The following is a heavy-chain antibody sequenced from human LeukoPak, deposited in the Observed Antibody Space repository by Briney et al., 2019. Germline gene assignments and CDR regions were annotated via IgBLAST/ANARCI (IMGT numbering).Heavy chain of an antibody. Sequence: PSETLSLTCTVSGGSISSYYWSWIRQPPGKGLEWIGYIYYSGSTNYNPSLKSRVTISVDTSKNQFSLKLSSVTAADTAVYHCARGSGSLSFDIWGQGTMVTVSS. J-gene: IGHJ3*02. V-gene: IGHV4-59*01. CDR3: ARGSGSLSFDI. CDR1: GGSISSYY. CDR2: IYYSGST. D-gene: IGHD1-26*01.